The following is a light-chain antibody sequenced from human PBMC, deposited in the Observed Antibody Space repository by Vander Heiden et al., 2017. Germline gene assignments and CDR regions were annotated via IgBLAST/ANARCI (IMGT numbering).Light chain of an antibody. J-gene: IGLJ2*01. CDR2: KDS. CDR1: ALPKQY. V-gene: IGLV3-25*03. Sequence: SYDLTQPPPVSVSPGQTARITCSGDALPKQYAFWYQQKPGQAPVLVMYKDSERSSGIPDRFSGSSSGTTVTLTISGVQAEDEADYYCQSADSSGADVVFGGGTKLTVL. CDR3: QSADSSGADVV.